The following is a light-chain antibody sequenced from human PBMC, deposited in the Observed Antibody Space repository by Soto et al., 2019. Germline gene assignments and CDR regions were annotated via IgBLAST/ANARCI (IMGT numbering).Light chain of an antibody. CDR2: DAS. V-gene: IGKV3-11*01. Sequence: EIVFTQSPATLSLSPGERATLSCRASQSVSSYLAWYQQKPGQAPRLLIYDASSRATGIPARFSGSGSGTDFTLTISSLEPEDFAVYYCQQRSNFDPWTFGQGTKV. CDR1: QSVSSY. J-gene: IGKJ1*01. CDR3: QQRSNFDPWT.